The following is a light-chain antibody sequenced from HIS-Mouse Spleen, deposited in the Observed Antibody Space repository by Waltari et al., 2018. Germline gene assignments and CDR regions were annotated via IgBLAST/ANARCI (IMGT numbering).Light chain of an antibody. CDR1: SSDVGGYNY. Sequence: QSALTQPASVSGSPGQSITLSCPGTSSDVGGYNYVSWDQQHPGKAPKLMIYEVSNRPSGVSNRFSGSKSGNTASLTISGLQAEDEADYYCSSYTSSSTLVFGGGTKLTVL. CDR2: EVS. J-gene: IGLJ2*01. CDR3: SSYTSSSTLV. V-gene: IGLV2-14*01.